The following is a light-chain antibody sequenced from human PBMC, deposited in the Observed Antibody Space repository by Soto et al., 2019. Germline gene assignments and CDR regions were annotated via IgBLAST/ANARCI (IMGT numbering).Light chain of an antibody. CDR1: QTINSG. V-gene: IGKV3-20*01. Sequence: EIVLTQSPGTLSLSPGARAPLSCRASQTINSGLAWYQHKRGQAPRLLIYGVSVRAIGIPDRFGGSGSGTDFTLTISRLEPEDFAVYFCQQYGGSPYTFGQGTKVDIK. CDR3: QQYGGSPYT. CDR2: GVS. J-gene: IGKJ2*01.